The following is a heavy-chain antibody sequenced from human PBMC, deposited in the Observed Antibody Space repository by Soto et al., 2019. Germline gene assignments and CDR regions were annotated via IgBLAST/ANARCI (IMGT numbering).Heavy chain of an antibody. D-gene: IGHD4-17*01. V-gene: IGHV4-59*01. CDR3: ARVFNGDKFDP. CDR1: GGSISSYY. Sequence: PSETLSLTCTVSGGSISSYYWSWIRQPPGKGLEWIGYIYYSGSTNYNPSLKSRVTISVDTSKNQFSLKLSSVTAADTAVYYCARVFNGDKFDPWGQGTLVTVSS. CDR2: IYYSGST. J-gene: IGHJ5*02.